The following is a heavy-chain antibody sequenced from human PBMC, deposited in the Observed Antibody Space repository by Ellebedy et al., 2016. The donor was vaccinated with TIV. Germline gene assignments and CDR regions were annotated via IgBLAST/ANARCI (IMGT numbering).Heavy chain of an antibody. Sequence: MPSETLSLTCAVSGGSIIRDNWWSWVRQPPGKGLEWIGEVFHSGSTNFNPSLKSRVTISVDKSKDQFSLRLSSVTAADTALYYCASNGKLGTTLRYDSWGQGTLVTVSS. CDR2: VFHSGST. D-gene: IGHD1-26*01. V-gene: IGHV4-4*02. CDR1: GGSIIRDNW. J-gene: IGHJ4*02. CDR3: ASNGKLGTTLRYDS.